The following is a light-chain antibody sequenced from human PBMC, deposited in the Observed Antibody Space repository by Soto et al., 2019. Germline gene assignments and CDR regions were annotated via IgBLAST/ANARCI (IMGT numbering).Light chain of an antibody. J-gene: IGKJ5*01. V-gene: IGKV3-15*01. Sequence: IVMTQSTATLSVSPGESATLSCRASQRVYSNLAWYQQRPGQAPRLLIYGASTRATGVPARFSGRGSGTEFTLTISSLQSEDFAVYYCQQYTNWPPNTFGQGTRLE. CDR1: QRVYSN. CDR2: GAS. CDR3: QQYTNWPPNT.